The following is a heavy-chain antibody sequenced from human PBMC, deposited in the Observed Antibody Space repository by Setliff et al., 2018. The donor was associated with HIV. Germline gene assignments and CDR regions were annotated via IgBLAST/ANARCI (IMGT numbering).Heavy chain of an antibody. CDR1: GGSISTYY. V-gene: IGHV4-59*08. J-gene: IGHJ4*02. CDR2: IYFTGSS. D-gene: IGHD3-22*01. Sequence: PSETLSLTCTVSGGSISTYYWSWIRQPPGKGLEWIGSIYFTGSSDNNPSLKSRVTLSVDTSKHQFSLKLSSVTAADTTVYYCARHSGLGGYYSPFDYWGPGTLVTVSS. CDR3: ARHSGLGGYYSPFDY.